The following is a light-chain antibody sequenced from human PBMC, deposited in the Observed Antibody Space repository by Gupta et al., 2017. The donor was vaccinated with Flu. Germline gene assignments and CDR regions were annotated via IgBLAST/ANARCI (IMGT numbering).Light chain of an antibody. CDR1: ESVNRNH. J-gene: IGKJ2*01. CDR3: HHYGTSPYT. CDR2: GTS. Sequence: ERVTLSCRAGESVNRNHLAWYQQKPGQAPRLLMYGTSNRAPGIPDRFSGGGSGTDFTLTINRVEPEDSAVFYCHHYGTSPYTFGQGTKLEIK. V-gene: IGKV3-20*01.